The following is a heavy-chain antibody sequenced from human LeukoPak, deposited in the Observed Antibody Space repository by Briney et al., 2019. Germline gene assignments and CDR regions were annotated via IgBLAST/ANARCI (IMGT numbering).Heavy chain of an antibody. CDR2: ISTTNGDT. V-gene: IGHV1-18*01. J-gene: IGHJ3*01. Sequence: GASVRVSCKASGYTFTNFGISWVRQAPGQGLEYMGWISTTNGDTNYALKVQGRVTMTTDASTTTATMELRNLRSDDSGVYYCARDTVRFAPSHPQRAAFDVWGQGTMVTVSS. CDR3: ARDTVRFAPSHPQRAAFDV. D-gene: IGHD3-3*01. CDR1: GYTFTNFG.